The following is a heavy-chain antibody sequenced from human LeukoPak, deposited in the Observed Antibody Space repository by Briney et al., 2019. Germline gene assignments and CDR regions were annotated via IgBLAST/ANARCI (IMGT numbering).Heavy chain of an antibody. J-gene: IGHJ5*02. D-gene: IGHD4-17*01. CDR1: GFTLSNAW. V-gene: IGHV3-15*01. Sequence: GGSLRLSCAASGFTLSNAWMTWVRQAPGKGLEWVGHIKTKTDSGTTDYAAYAAPVKGRFSISRDDSKNTLYLQMNSLKTEDTAVYYCTRRQDYGDYLNWFDPWGQGTLVTVSS. CDR3: TRRQDYGDYLNWFDP. CDR2: IKTKTDSGTT.